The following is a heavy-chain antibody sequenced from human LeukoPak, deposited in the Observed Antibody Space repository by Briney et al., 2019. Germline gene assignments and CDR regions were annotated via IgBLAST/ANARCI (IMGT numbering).Heavy chain of an antibody. CDR1: GASIARNHYY. D-gene: IGHD6-19*01. CDR2: LYYDGTT. V-gene: IGHV4-39*07. CDR3: ARGIAVAGNAFDI. Sequence: RPSETLSLTCTVSGASIARNHYYWGWIRQSPGKGLEWIGSLYYDGTTFYNPSFKSRVTISVDTSKNQFSLKLSSVTAADTAVYYCARGIAVAGNAFDIWGQGTMVTVSS. J-gene: IGHJ3*02.